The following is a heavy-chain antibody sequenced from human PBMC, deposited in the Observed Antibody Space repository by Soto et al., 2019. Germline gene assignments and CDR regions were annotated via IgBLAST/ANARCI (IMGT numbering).Heavy chain of an antibody. CDR1: GYTFTAFA. D-gene: IGHD2-21*02. V-gene: IGHV1-3*01. CDR2: INAGNGNT. Sequence: ASVKVSCKTSGYTFTAFAVHWVRQASGQRLEWMGWINAGNGNTKYSQKFQGRVTITRDTSASTAYMELSSLRSEDTAVYYCARSIVVVTALDYWGQGTLVTVSS. CDR3: ARSIVVVTALDY. J-gene: IGHJ4*02.